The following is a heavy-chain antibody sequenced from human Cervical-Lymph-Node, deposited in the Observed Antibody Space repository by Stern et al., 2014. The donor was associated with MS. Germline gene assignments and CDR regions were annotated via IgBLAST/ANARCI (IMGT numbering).Heavy chain of an antibody. V-gene: IGHV3-21*01. Sequence: EVQLVESGGGLVKPGGSLRLSGAASGFTFRSYSMNRVRQAPGKGLEWVSSISSSSSYIYYADSVKGRFTISRDNAKNSLYLQMNSLRAEDTAVYYCARGMSYSYYYGMDVWGQGTTVTVSS. CDR2: ISSSSSYI. CDR3: ARGMSYSYYYGMDV. CDR1: GFTFRSYS. J-gene: IGHJ6*02. D-gene: IGHD4-11*01.